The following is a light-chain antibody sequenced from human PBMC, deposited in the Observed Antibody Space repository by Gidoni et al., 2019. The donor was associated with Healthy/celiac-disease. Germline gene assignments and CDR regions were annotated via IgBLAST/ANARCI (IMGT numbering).Light chain of an antibody. CDR1: QSISSY. J-gene: IGKJ5*01. CDR2: AAS. V-gene: IGKV1-39*01. CDR3: QQSYSTPIT. Sequence: DIQMTQSPSSLSASVGDRVTITCRASQSISSYLNWYQQKPGKAPKLLIYAASSLQSGGPSRFSGSGSGTDFTLTISSLQPEDFATYYCQQSYSTPITFXXXTRLEIK.